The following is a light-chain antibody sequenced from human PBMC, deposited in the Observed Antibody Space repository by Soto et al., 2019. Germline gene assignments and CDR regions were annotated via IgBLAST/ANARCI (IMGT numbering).Light chain of an antibody. J-gene: IGKJ4*01. CDR1: QSVSNY. V-gene: IGKV3-11*01. CDR2: DAS. CDR3: QQRSSRGLT. Sequence: EIVLTQSPATVSLSPGERATLSCRASQSVSNYLAWYQQKPGQAPRLLIYDASNRATGTPDRFSGSGSGTDFTLTISSLEPEDFEVYFCQQRSSRGLTLGGGTKVDIK.